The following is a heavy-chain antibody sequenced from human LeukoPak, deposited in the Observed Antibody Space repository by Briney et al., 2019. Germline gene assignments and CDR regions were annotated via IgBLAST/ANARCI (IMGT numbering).Heavy chain of an antibody. CDR3: AREGDSSGYHFDY. V-gene: IGHV5-51*01. Sequence: GESLKISCKGSGYRFTSYWIGWVRQMPGKGLEWMGIIYPGDSVIRYSPSFEGQVTISADKSISTAYLQWSSLKASDTAMYYCAREGDSSGYHFDYWGQGTLVTVSS. D-gene: IGHD3-22*01. CDR2: IYPGDSVI. J-gene: IGHJ4*02. CDR1: GYRFTSYW.